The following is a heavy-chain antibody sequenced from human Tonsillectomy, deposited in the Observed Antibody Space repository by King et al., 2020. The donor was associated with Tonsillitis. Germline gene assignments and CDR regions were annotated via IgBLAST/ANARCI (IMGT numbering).Heavy chain of an antibody. V-gene: IGHV3-48*04. CDR2: ISSSGNTR. CDR3: ARGPTGSYLSGY. D-gene: IGHD1-26*01. Sequence: QLVQSGGGLVQPGGSLRLSCAASRFTFSNYSMNWVRQAPGKGLEWVSYISSSGNTRYYADSVKGRFTISRDSAKNSLYLQMSSLRAEDTAVYYCARGPTGSYLSGYWGQGTLVTVSS. J-gene: IGHJ4*02. CDR1: RFTFSNYS.